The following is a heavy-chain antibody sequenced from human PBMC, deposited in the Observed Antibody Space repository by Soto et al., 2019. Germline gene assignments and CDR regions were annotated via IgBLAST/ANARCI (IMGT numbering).Heavy chain of an antibody. Sequence: SETLSLTCTVSGGSISSYYWSWIRQPPGKGLEWIGYIYYSGSTNYNPSLKSRVTISVDTSKNQFSLKLSSVTAADTAVNYCARAAAGKYNWFDPWGQGTLVTVSS. J-gene: IGHJ5*02. V-gene: IGHV4-59*01. D-gene: IGHD6-13*01. CDR3: ARAAAGKYNWFDP. CDR2: IYYSGST. CDR1: GGSISSYY.